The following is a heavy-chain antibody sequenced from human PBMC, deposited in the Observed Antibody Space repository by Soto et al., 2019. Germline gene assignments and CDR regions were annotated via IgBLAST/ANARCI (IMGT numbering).Heavy chain of an antibody. Sequence: VQLVESGGGVVKPGGSLRLSCAASGFTFSSHSMNWVRQAPGKGLEWVSSISSSSTYIYYADSVKGRFTISRDNAKNSLYLQMNSLRAEDTAVYYCASHPRDSSGYWYYFDYWGQGTLVTVSS. CDR3: ASHPRDSSGYWYYFDY. V-gene: IGHV3-21*01. CDR2: ISSSSTYI. J-gene: IGHJ4*02. CDR1: GFTFSSHS. D-gene: IGHD3-22*01.